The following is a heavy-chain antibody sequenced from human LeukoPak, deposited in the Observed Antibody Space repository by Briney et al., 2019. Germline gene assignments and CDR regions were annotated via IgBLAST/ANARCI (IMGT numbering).Heavy chain of an antibody. CDR3: AKDLSVYSYGYFFDY. CDR1: GYTFTSYD. CDR2: MNPNSGNT. D-gene: IGHD5-18*01. V-gene: IGHV1-8*01. J-gene: IGHJ4*02. Sequence: ASVKVSCKASGYTFTSYDINWVRQATGQGLEWMGWMNPNSGNTGYAQKFQGRVTMTRNTSISTAYMELSSLRSEDTAVYYCAKDLSVYSYGYFFDYWAREPWSPSPQ.